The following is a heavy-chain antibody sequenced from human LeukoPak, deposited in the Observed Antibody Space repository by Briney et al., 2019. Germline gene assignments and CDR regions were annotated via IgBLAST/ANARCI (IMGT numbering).Heavy chain of an antibody. D-gene: IGHD1-26*01. Sequence: GAPVKVSCKASGYTFTGYYMHWVRQARGQGLEWMGRINPNSGGTNYAQKFQGRVTMTRDTSISTAYMELSRLRSDDTAVYYCARDLSGSFDYWGQGTLVTVSS. CDR1: GYTFTGYY. CDR3: ARDLSGSFDY. CDR2: INPNSGGT. J-gene: IGHJ4*02. V-gene: IGHV1-2*06.